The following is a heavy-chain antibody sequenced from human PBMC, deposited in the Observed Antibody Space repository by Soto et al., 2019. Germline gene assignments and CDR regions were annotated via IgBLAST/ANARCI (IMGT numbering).Heavy chain of an antibody. CDR3: ARYRGGSFYFDY. CDR1: GGSISSYY. J-gene: IGHJ4*02. CDR2: IYYSGST. Sequence: QVQLQESGPGLVKPSETLSLTCTVSGGSISSYYWSWIRQPPGKGQEWIGYIYYSGSTNYNPSLKSRVTISVDTSKNQFSLKLSSVTAADTAVYYCARYRGGSFYFDYWGQGTLVTVSS. D-gene: IGHD1-26*01. V-gene: IGHV4-59*01.